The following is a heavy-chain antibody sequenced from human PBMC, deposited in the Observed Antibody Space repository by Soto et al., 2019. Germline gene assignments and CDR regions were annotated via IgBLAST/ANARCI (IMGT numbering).Heavy chain of an antibody. D-gene: IGHD1-1*01. CDR3: ARNHDNRWNYFDY. V-gene: IGHV4-4*07. CDR2: IYTSGSS. Sequence: PSETLSLTCTVSGGSISSYSWSWIRQPAGERLEWIGRIYTSGSSNYNPALKSRVTMSVDRSKNQFSLNLNSVTAADTAVYYCARNHDNRWNYFDYWAQGTRVTVSS. J-gene: IGHJ4*02. CDR1: GGSISSYS.